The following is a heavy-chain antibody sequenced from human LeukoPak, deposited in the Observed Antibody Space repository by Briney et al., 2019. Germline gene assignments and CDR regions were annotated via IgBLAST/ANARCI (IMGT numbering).Heavy chain of an antibody. CDR2: ISYDGSNK. V-gene: IGHV3-30*18. Sequence: PGGSLRLSCAASGFTFSSYGMHWVRQAPGKGLEWVAVISYDGSNKYYADSVKGRFTISRDNSKNTLYLQMNSLRAEDTAVYYCAKEWLGHAFDIWGQGTMVTVSS. D-gene: IGHD6-19*01. CDR1: GFTFSSYG. J-gene: IGHJ3*02. CDR3: AKEWLGHAFDI.